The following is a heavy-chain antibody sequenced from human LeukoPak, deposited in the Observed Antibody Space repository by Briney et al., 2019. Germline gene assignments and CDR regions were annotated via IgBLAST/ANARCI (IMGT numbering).Heavy chain of an antibody. V-gene: IGHV3-7*01. J-gene: IGHJ4*02. CDR3: ARDRNTDFWSGYYTNYFDY. CDR2: IKEDGSEK. Sequence: GGSLRLSCAASGFTFSSYWMNWVRQAPGKGLEWVANIKEDGSEKYYVDSVKGRFTISRDNAKNSLHLQMNSLRAEDTAVYYCARDRNTDFWSGYYTNYFDYWGQGTLVTVSS. D-gene: IGHD3-3*01. CDR1: GFTFSSYW.